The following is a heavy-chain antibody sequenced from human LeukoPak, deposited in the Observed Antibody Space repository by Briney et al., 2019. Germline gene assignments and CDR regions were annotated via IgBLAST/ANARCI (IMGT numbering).Heavy chain of an antibody. CDR1: GYTFTSYG. Sequence: GASVKVSCKASGYTFTSYGISWVRQAPGQGLEWMGWISAYNGNTNYAQKLQGRVTMTTDTSTSTAYMELRSLRSDDTAVYYCARMGKLLCYYYYGMDVWGQGTTVTVSS. V-gene: IGHV1-18*01. D-gene: IGHD2-2*01. CDR3: ARMGKLLCYYYYGMDV. J-gene: IGHJ6*02. CDR2: ISAYNGNT.